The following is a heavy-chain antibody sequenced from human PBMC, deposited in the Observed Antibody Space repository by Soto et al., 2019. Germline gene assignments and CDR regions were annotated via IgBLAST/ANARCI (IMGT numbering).Heavy chain of an antibody. CDR3: ARKIPDTGGFDH. J-gene: IGHJ4*02. CDR1: GYTFTSYD. V-gene: IGHV1-8*01. Sequence: QVQLVQSGAEVKEPGASVKVPCKASGYTFTSYDINWVRQATGQGLEWMGWMNPNSGNTGYAQKFQGRVTMTRDTSITTAYLELSSLRSEDKAVYYCARKIPDTGGFDHWGQGVLVTVSS. CDR2: MNPNSGNT. D-gene: IGHD2-8*02.